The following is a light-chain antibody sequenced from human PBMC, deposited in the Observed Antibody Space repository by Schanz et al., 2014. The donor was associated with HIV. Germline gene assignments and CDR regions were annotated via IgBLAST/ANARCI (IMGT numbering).Light chain of an antibody. Sequence: QSALTQPPSASGSPGQSVTLSCTGTSSDVGDYNYVSWYQQHPGKAPKLMIYDVSDRPSGVPDRFSGSKSGNTASLTISGLQAEDEADYYCCSYAGSYTWVFGGGTKLTVL. CDR2: DVS. CDR3: CSYAGSYTWV. CDR1: SSDVGDYNY. V-gene: IGLV2-11*01. J-gene: IGLJ3*02.